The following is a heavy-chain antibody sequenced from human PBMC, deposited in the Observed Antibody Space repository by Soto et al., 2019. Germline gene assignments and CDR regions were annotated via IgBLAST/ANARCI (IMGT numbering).Heavy chain of an antibody. CDR1: GFTFSSYA. Sequence: EVQLLESGGGLVQPGGSLRLSCAASGFTFSSYAMSWVRQAPGQGLEWVSAISGSGGSTYYADSVKGRFTISRDNSKNTLKLQTNSLRAEDTAVYYWATQGGLTIFGVVRDWDYGGQGTLVTVSS. V-gene: IGHV3-23*01. CDR2: ISGSGGST. D-gene: IGHD3-3*01. J-gene: IGHJ4*02. CDR3: ATQGGLTIFGVVRDWDY.